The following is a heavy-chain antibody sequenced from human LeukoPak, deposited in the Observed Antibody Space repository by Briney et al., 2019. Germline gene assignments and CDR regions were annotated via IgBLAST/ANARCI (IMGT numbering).Heavy chain of an antibody. D-gene: IGHD3-22*01. CDR3: VKGFYYNSRTYSSPLNY. V-gene: IGHV3-30*18. CDR1: GFTFDSNV. J-gene: IGHJ4*02. Sequence: PGRSLRLSCVASGFTFDSNVMNWVRQAPDKGLEWVAFISYDGTTKFYAVSVKGRFTISRDSSKNILYLQMNSLRTEDTAVYYCVKGFYYNSRTYSSPLNYWGQGTLVTVSS. CDR2: ISYDGTTK.